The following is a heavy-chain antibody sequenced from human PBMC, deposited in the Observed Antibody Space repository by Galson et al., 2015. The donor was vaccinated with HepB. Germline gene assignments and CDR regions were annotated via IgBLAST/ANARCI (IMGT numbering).Heavy chain of an antibody. CDR1: GYTLTELS. D-gene: IGHD3-9*01. J-gene: IGHJ6*02. Sequence: SVKVSCKVSGYTLTELSMHWVRQAPGKGLEWMGGFDPEDGETIYAQKFQGRVTMTEDTSTDTAYMELSSLRSEDTAVYYCATSLRRFYDILTGYYHYYYGMDVWGQGTTVTVSS. V-gene: IGHV1-24*01. CDR2: FDPEDGET. CDR3: ATSLRRFYDILTGYYHYYYGMDV.